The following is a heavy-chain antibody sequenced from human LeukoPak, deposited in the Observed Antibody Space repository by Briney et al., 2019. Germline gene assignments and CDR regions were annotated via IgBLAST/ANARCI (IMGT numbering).Heavy chain of an antibody. D-gene: IGHD2-2*01. Sequence: SETLSLTCTVSGGSISSYYWSWIRQPPGKGLEWIGYIYYSGGTNYNPSLKSRVTISVDTSKNQFSLKLSSVTAADTAVYYCARGFGDCSSTTCYSTVFDFWGQGTLVTVSS. V-gene: IGHV4-59*01. J-gene: IGHJ4*02. CDR1: GGSISSYY. CDR3: ARGFGDCSSTTCYSTVFDF. CDR2: IYYSGGT.